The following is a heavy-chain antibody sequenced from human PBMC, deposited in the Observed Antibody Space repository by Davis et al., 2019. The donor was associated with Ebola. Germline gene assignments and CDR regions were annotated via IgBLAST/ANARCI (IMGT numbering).Heavy chain of an antibody. D-gene: IGHD3-22*01. V-gene: IGHV4-34*01. J-gene: IGHJ6*02. Sequence: MPSETLSLTCAVSGGSFSRYYWSWIRQPPGKGLEWIGEINHSGSTNYNPSLKSRVTISVDTSKNQFSLKLSSVTAADTAVYYCAREDGYHYYGMDVWGQGTTVTVSS. CDR3: AREDGYHYYGMDV. CDR2: INHSGST. CDR1: GGSFSRYY.